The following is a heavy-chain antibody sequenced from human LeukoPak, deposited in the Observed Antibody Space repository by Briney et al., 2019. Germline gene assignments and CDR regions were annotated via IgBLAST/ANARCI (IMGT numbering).Heavy chain of an antibody. Sequence: PGGSLRLSCAASGFTLSTYSVTLVRQAPGKGLEWVSYISSSTNVIYYADSVKGRFTISRDNAKNSLYLQMNSLRAGDTAVYYCARLYSAIPAFDYWGQGTLVTVSS. CDR3: ARLYSAIPAFDY. CDR2: ISSSTNVI. D-gene: IGHD6-13*01. CDR1: GFTLSTYS. J-gene: IGHJ4*02. V-gene: IGHV3-48*01.